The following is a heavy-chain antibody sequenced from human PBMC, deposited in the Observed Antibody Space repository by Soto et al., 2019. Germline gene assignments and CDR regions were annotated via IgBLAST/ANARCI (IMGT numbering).Heavy chain of an antibody. CDR1: GYKFTSSW. J-gene: IGHJ5*02. Sequence: GESLKLYCRTSGYKFTSSWIAWVRQKPGKGLECMGIIFPRDSDTRYSPSFQGQVTISADRSTSTVFLQWASLKASDTAVYFCARKDKSGYFNWFDPWGQGTRATVSP. D-gene: IGHD3-22*01. CDR2: IFPRDSDT. CDR3: ARKDKSGYFNWFDP. V-gene: IGHV5-51*01.